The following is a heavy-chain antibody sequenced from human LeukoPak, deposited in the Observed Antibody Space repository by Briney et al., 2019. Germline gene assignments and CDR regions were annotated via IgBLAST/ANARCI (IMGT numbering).Heavy chain of an antibody. CDR2: ISGSGGST. V-gene: IGHV3-23*01. J-gene: IGHJ4*02. CDR3: AKTLDYYDSSGFHY. CDR1: GFTFSSYA. D-gene: IGHD3-22*01. Sequence: GGSLRLSCAASGFTFSSYAMSWVRQAPGKGLEWVSAISGSGGSTYYADSVKGRFTISRDNSKNTLYLQMSSLRAEDTAVYYCAKTLDYYDSSGFHYWGQGTLVTVSS.